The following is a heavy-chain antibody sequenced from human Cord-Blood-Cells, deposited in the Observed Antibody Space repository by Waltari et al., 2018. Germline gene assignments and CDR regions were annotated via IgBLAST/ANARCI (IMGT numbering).Heavy chain of an antibody. CDR2: IYHSGST. Sequence: QVQLQESGPGLVKPSGTLSLTCAVSGGSISSSNWWSWVRQPPGKGLEWIGEIYHSGSTTYNPSLKSRVTISVDKSKNQFSLKLSSVTAADTAVYYCARTNSGSYSGDAFDIWGQGTMVTVSS. J-gene: IGHJ3*02. D-gene: IGHD1-26*01. CDR1: GGSISSSNW. V-gene: IGHV4-4*02. CDR3: ARTNSGSYSGDAFDI.